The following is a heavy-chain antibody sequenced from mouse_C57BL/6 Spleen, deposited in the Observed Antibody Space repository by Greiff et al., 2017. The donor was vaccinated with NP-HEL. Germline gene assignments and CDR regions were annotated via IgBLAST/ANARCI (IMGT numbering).Heavy chain of an antibody. V-gene: IGHV1-61*01. CDR3: ARGGDYDVFAY. D-gene: IGHD2-4*01. CDR2: IYPSDSET. Sequence: QVQLQQPGAELVRPGSSVKLSCKASGYTFTSYWMDWVKQRPGQGLEWIGNIYPSDSETHYNQKFKDKATLTVDKSSSTAYMQLSSLTSEDSAVYYCARGGDYDVFAYWGQGTLVTVSA. J-gene: IGHJ3*01. CDR1: GYTFTSYW.